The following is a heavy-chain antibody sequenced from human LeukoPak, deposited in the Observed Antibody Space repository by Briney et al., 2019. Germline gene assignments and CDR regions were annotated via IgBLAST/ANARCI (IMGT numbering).Heavy chain of an antibody. CDR2: ISSSSSI. V-gene: IGHV3-69-1*02. J-gene: IGHJ6*03. CDR3: ARDSSGWYVGGEYYYYMDV. Sequence: PGGSLRLSCAASGFTFSSYNINWVRQAPGKGLEWVSSISSSSSIYYADSVKGRFTISRDNAKNSLYLQMNSLRAEDTAVYYCARDSSGWYVGGEYYYYMDVWGKGTTVTISS. D-gene: IGHD6-19*01. CDR1: GFTFSSYN.